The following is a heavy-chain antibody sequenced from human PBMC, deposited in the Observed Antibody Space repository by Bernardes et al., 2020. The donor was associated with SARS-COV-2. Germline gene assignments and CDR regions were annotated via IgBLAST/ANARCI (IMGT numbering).Heavy chain of an antibody. CDR1: GFTFSSYG. CDR2: ISYDGSNK. V-gene: IGHV3-30*18. J-gene: IGHJ6*04. D-gene: IGHD3-9*01. Sequence: GGSLRLSCAASGFTFSSYGMHWVRQAPGKGLEWVAVISYDGSNKYYADSVKGRFTISRDNSKNTLYLQMNSLRAEDTAVYYCAKDRSGYWYYYYYGMYVGGKGTTVTVSS. CDR3: AKDRSGYWYYYYYGMYV.